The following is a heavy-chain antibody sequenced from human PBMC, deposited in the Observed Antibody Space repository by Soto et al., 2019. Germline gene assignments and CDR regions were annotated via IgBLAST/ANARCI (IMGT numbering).Heavy chain of an antibody. D-gene: IGHD5-18*01. V-gene: IGHV4-4*08. CDR2: VSNTATT. CDR3: ARALSPYSYGWDDAFDI. J-gene: IGHJ3*02. Sequence: TGTLSLTCTVSGASIINDDWAWIRQSPGRGLESIGYVSNTATTTYNPSLKDRVTISVDTSKNQFYLKLRSVTAADTAVYYCARALSPYSYGWDDAFDIWGQGTMVTVSS. CDR1: GASIINDD.